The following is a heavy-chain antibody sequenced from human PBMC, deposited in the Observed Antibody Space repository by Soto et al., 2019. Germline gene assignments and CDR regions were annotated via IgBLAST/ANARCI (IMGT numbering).Heavy chain of an antibody. CDR3: AKDRVIEPGYCYFGY. CDR1: GFTFSSYG. D-gene: IGHD3-9*01. J-gene: IGHJ4*02. Sequence: WGCLRLSCAPAGFTFSSYGISWVRQAPGKGLEWVSAISGSGGSTYYADSGKGRCTNSRDNSKSTLYLQINRLRAEETAVYYCAKDRVIEPGYCYFGYWGQGNMITVYS. V-gene: IGHV3-23*01. CDR2: ISGSGGST.